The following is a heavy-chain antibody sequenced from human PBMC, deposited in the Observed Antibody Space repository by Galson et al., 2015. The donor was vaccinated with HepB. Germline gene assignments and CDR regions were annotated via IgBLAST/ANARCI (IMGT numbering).Heavy chain of an antibody. CDR2: ISYDGRNQ. Sequence: SLRLSCAASGFTFSSYGMHWVRQAPGKGLEWVAVISYDGRNQYYAESVKGRFTISRDNSKNTVFLQMNSLRVEDTAVFYCAKEQRDSGSYFDAFYHNGVDAWGQGTTVTVSS. J-gene: IGHJ6*02. V-gene: IGHV3-30*18. CDR1: GFTFSSYG. D-gene: IGHD1-26*01. CDR3: AKEQRDSGSYFDAFYHNGVDA.